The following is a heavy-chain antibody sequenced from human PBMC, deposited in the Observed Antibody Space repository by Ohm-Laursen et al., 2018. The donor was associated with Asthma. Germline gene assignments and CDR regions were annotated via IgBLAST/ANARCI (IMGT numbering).Heavy chain of an antibody. V-gene: IGHV4-34*01. J-gene: IGHJ3*02. CDR2: INHSGST. Sequence: SETLSLTCAVYGGSFSGYYWSWIRQPPGKGLEWIGEINHSGSTNYNPSLKSRVTISVDTSKNQFSLKLSSATAADTAVYYCARADWEWLVLAFDIWGQGTMVTVSS. D-gene: IGHD6-19*01. CDR1: GGSFSGYY. CDR3: ARADWEWLVLAFDI.